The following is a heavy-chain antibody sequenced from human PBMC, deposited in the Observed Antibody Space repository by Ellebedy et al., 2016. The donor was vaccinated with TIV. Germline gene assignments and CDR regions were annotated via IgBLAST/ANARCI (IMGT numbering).Heavy chain of an antibody. CDR3: ATGNQWDQLLVY. V-gene: IGHV4-31*03. Sequence: MPSETLSLTCTVSGGSINSGGYYWSWMRQYTGTGLEWIGYIYYSGSTYYNPSLKSRVTISQDTSKNQFSLNLSSVTAADTAVHYCATGNQWDQLLVYWGQGTLVTVSS. J-gene: IGHJ4*02. CDR2: IYYSGST. D-gene: IGHD1-26*01. CDR1: GGSINSGGYY.